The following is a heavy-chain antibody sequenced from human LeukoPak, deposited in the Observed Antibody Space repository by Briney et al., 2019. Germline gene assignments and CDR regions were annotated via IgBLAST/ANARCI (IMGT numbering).Heavy chain of an antibody. D-gene: IGHD3-22*01. Sequence: ASVKVSCKASGYTFTSYDINWVRQGTGQGREWMGWMNPNSGNTGYAQKVQGRVTITRDTSISTAYMELSHLRSEDTAVYYCARRSDYYDSSAYVYWGQGTLVTVSS. J-gene: IGHJ4*02. CDR1: GYTFTSYD. V-gene: IGHV1-8*01. CDR3: ARRSDYYDSSAYVY. CDR2: MNPNSGNT.